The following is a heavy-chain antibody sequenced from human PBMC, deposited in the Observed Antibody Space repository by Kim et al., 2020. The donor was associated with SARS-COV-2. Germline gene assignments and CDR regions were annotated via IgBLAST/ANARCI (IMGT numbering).Heavy chain of an antibody. CDR3: ARTARFDFWSGSQEFDY. Sequence: SETLSLTCTVSGGSVSSGSYYWSWIRQPPGKGLEWIGYIYYSGSTNYNPSLKSRVTISVDTSKNQFSLKLSSVTAADTAVYYCARTARFDFWSGSQEFDYWGQGTLVTVSS. CDR1: GGSVSSGSYY. J-gene: IGHJ4*02. V-gene: IGHV4-61*01. CDR2: IYYSGST. D-gene: IGHD3-3*01.